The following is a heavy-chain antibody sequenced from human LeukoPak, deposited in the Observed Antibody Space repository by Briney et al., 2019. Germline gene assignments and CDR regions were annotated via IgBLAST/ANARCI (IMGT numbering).Heavy chain of an antibody. CDR3: ARGHVVGVWFDP. D-gene: IGHD2-21*01. CDR2: TYYRSKWYN. V-gene: IGHV6-1*01. CDR1: GGSVASNSAA. Sequence: SQTISLNCSIAGGSVASNSAAWNWIINSPSTLLQQLGRTYYRSKWYNDYAVSVKSRITINPDTSKNQFSLQLNSVTPEDTAVYYCARGHVVGVWFDPWGQGTLVTVSS. J-gene: IGHJ5*02.